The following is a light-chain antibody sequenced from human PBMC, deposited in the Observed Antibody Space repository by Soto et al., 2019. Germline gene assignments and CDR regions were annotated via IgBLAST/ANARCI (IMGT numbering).Light chain of an antibody. V-gene: IGLV1-44*01. CDR2: SDN. CDR3: ATWDDSLTSVL. CDR1: SSNIGSNA. Sequence: QSVLTQPPSASATPGQTVTISCAGSSSNIGSNAVNWYQQLPGTVPKLLLYSDNQRPAGVPDRVSGSKSGTSASLAISGLQSEDEADYYCATWDDSLTSVLFGGGTKLTV. J-gene: IGLJ2*01.